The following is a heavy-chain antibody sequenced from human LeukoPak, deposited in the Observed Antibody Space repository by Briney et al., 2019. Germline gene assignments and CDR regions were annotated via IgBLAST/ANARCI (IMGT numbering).Heavy chain of an antibody. J-gene: IGHJ4*02. CDR3: ARLRTFGY. CDR2: IKQDGSEK. V-gene: IGHV3-7*03. Sequence: GGSLRLSCAASGFTFSNYWMSWVRQAPGKGLEWVANIKQDGSEKYYVDSVKGRFTISRDNAKNSLYLQVNSLRAEDTAVYYCARLRTFGYWGQGTLVTVSS. CDR1: GFTFSNYW. D-gene: IGHD1-14*01.